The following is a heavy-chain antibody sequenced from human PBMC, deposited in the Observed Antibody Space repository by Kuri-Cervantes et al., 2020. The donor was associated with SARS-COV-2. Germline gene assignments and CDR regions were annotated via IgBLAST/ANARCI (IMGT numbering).Heavy chain of an antibody. CDR2: INHSGST. CDR1: GGSFSGYY. CDR3: ARDYVVRGVIRRYFDL. V-gene: IGHV4-34*01. J-gene: IGHJ2*01. D-gene: IGHD3-10*01. Sequence: SQTLSLTCAVYGGSFSGYYWSWIRQPPGKGLEWIGEINHSGSTNYNPSLKSRATISVDTSKNQFSLKLSSVTAADTAVYYCARDYVVRGVIRRYFDLWGRGTLVTVSS.